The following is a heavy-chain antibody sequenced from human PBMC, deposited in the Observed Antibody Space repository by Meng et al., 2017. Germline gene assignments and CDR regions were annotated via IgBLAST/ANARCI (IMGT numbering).Heavy chain of an antibody. CDR3: ARARYYYDSSGSLPAAG. CDR2: ISDTGSPI. CDR1: GFTFSTYE. D-gene: IGHD3-22*01. Sequence: SWAASGFTFSTYEMNWVRQAPGKGLEWVSYISDTGSPIYYADSVKGRFTISRDNAKNSLYLQMNSLRAEDTGFYYCARARYYYDSSGSLPAAGWGRGTLVTVSS. V-gene: IGHV3-48*03. J-gene: IGHJ4*02.